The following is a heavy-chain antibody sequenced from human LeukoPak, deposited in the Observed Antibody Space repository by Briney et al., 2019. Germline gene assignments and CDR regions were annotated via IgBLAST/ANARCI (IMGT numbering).Heavy chain of an antibody. D-gene: IGHD6-13*01. J-gene: IGHJ4*02. Sequence: SETLSLTCTVSGGSISSYYWSWIRQPAGKGLEWIGRIYTSGSTNYNPSLKSRVTMSVDTSKNQFSLKLSSVTAADTAVYYCARGYTVGSWFSHYYFDYWGQGTLVTVSS. V-gene: IGHV4-4*07. CDR3: ARGYTVGSWFSHYYFDY. CDR2: IYTSGST. CDR1: GGSISSYY.